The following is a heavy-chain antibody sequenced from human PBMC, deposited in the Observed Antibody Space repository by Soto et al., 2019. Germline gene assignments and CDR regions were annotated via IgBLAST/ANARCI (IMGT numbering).Heavy chain of an antibody. J-gene: IGHJ4*02. CDR1: GFSLSTSGMR. CDR2: IDWDDDK. CDR3: ARTHGSYSTFDY. V-gene: IGHV2-70*04. Sequence: SGPTLVNPTQTLTLTYTFSGFSLSTSGMRVSWIRQPPGKALEWLARIDWDDDKFYNTALKTRLTISKDTSKIRVVLTMTNMDPVDTATYYCARTHGSYSTFDYWGQGTLVTVSS. D-gene: IGHD1-26*01.